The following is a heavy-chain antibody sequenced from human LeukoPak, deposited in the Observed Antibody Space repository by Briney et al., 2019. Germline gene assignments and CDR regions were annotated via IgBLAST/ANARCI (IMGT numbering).Heavy chain of an antibody. Sequence: ASVKVSCKASGYTFTSYGISWVRQAPGQGLEWMGWISAYNGNTNYAQKLQGRVTMTTDTSTSTAYMELRSLRSDDTAVYYCARSVGYYDSSGYRFDYWGQGTLVTVSS. D-gene: IGHD3-22*01. J-gene: IGHJ4*02. CDR1: GYTFTSYG. CDR3: ARSVGYYDSSGYRFDY. CDR2: ISAYNGNT. V-gene: IGHV1-18*01.